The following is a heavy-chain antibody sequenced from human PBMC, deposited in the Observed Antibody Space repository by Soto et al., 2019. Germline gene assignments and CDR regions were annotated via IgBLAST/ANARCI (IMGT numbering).Heavy chain of an antibody. V-gene: IGHV3-7*03. J-gene: IGHJ4*02. D-gene: IGHD5-12*01. CDR3: AKNPKGIVATIYFDY. CDR2: IKQDGSGK. CDR1: GFTFSSYW. Sequence: GGSLRLSCAASGFTFSSYWMSWVRQAPGKGLEWVANIKQDGSGKYYVDSVKGRFTISRDNAKNSLYLQMNSLRAEDTALYYCAKNPKGIVATIYFDYWGQGTLVTVSS.